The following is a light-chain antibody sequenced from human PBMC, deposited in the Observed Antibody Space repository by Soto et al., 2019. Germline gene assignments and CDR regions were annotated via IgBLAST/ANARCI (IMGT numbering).Light chain of an antibody. CDR1: QSVRTNY. V-gene: IGKV3-20*01. J-gene: IGKJ4*01. CDR3: QQYDNTPLT. Sequence: EIVLTQSPGTLSLSPGERATLYCRASQSVRTNYFACYQQKASQAPRLLICGASTSTASIPDSFIGSRSGTTFSLTIINRVHADFVVVYCQQYDNTPLTFGGGTKVDIK. CDR2: GAS.